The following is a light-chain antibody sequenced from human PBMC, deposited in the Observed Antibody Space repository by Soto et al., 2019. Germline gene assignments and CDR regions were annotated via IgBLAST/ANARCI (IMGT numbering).Light chain of an antibody. V-gene: IGLV3-21*01. Sequence: SYELTQPPSVSVAPGKTARITCGGNNIGSKSVHWYQQKPGQAPVLVIYSDSDRASGIPERFSGSNSGNTATLTISRVEAGDEADYYCQVWDSSSDHVVFGGGTKLTVL. CDR3: QVWDSSSDHVV. CDR2: SDS. CDR1: NIGSKS. J-gene: IGLJ2*01.